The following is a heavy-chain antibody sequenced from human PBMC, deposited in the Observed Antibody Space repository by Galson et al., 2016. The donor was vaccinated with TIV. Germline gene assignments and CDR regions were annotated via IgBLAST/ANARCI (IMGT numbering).Heavy chain of an antibody. J-gene: IGHJ6*02. CDR1: DYTFTSYG. CDR2: ISAYTGNT. V-gene: IGHV1-18*01. Sequence: SVKVSCKASDYTFTSYGISWVRQAPGQGLEWMGWISAYTGNTNHAQKFQGRVTLTTDTSTSTAYMDLRSLRYDDTAVYYCARSLVQGVVSYYSGMDVWGQGTTVTVSS. CDR3: ARSLVQGVVSYYSGMDV. D-gene: IGHD3-10*01.